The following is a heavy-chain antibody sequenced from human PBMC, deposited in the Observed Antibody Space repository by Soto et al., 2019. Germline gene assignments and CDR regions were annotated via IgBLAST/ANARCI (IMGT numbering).Heavy chain of an antibody. CDR3: AKAAATFYDILTGYYGLDYFDY. CDR2: ISGSGGST. D-gene: IGHD3-9*01. J-gene: IGHJ4*02. Sequence: GGSLRLSCAASGFTFSSYAMSWVRQAPGKGLEWVSAISGSGGSTHYADSVKGRFTISRDNSKNTLYLQMNSLRAEDTAVYYCAKAAATFYDILTGYYGLDYFDYWGQGTLVTVSS. CDR1: GFTFSSYA. V-gene: IGHV3-23*01.